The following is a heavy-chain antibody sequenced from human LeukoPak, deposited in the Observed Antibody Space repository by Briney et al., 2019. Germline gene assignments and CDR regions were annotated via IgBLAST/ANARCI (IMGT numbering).Heavy chain of an antibody. D-gene: IGHD3-22*01. CDR2: FDPEDGET. CDR3: ATYYYDSSGYYCSRPGYWFDP. J-gene: IGHJ5*02. Sequence: ASVKVSCRVSGYTLTELSMHWVRQAPGQGLEWMGGFDPEDGETIYAQKFQGRVTMTEDTSTDTAYMELSSLRSEDTAVYYCATYYYDSSGYYCSRPGYWFDPWGQGTLVTVSS. V-gene: IGHV1-24*01. CDR1: GYTLTELS.